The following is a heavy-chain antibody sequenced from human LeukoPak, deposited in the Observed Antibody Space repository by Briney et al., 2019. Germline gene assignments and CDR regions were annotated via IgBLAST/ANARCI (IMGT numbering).Heavy chain of an antibody. Sequence: GGSLRLSCAASGFTYSSHWMHWVRHAPGKGLVWVSRIDSAGTGTIDADSVKGRFTVSRDNAKNTLYLQMNRLRAEDTAVYYCVREGYGPGNYPFDYWGQGTLVTVSS. V-gene: IGHV3-74*01. CDR3: VREGYGPGNYPFDY. J-gene: IGHJ4*02. CDR1: GFTYSSHW. D-gene: IGHD3-10*01. CDR2: IDSAGTGT.